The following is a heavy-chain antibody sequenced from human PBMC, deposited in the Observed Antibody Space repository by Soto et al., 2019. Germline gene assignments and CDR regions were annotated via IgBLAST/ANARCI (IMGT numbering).Heavy chain of an antibody. CDR2: IYYSGST. CDR1: GGSISSYY. CDR3: ARGLRYFDWLFEHDAFDI. V-gene: IGHV4-59*01. D-gene: IGHD3-9*01. J-gene: IGHJ3*02. Sequence: PSETLSLTCTVSGGSISSYYWSWIRQPPGKGLEWIGYIYYSGSTNYNPSLKSRVTISVDTSKNQFSLKLGSVTAADTAVYYCARGLRYFDWLFEHDAFDIWGQGTMVTVSS.